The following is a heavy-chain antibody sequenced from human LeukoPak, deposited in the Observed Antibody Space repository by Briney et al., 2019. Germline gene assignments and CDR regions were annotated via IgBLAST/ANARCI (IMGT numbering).Heavy chain of an antibody. CDR3: AKERDYGDPGVWSYYYGMDV. CDR2: ISYDGSNK. D-gene: IGHD4-17*01. CDR1: GFTFSSYG. J-gene: IGHJ6*02. Sequence: GGSLRLSCAASGFTFSSYGMHWVRQAPGKGLEWVAVISYDGSNKYYADSVKGRFTISRDNSKSTLYLQMNSLRAEDTAVYYCAKERDYGDPGVWSYYYGMDVWGQGTTVTVSS. V-gene: IGHV3-30*18.